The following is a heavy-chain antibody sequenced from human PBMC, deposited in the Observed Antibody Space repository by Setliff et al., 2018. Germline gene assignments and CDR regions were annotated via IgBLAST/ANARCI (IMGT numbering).Heavy chain of an antibody. CDR2: INPNNGDT. J-gene: IGHJ4*02. D-gene: IGHD5-12*01. CDR1: GYTFTGYY. CDR3: ARQPMDTIMVTFDY. V-gene: IGHV1-2*02. Sequence: SVKVSCKASGYTFTGYYFHWVRQAPGQGLEWMGWINPNNGDTKSAQKFQGRLTMTRDTSISTAYMELSSLRSDDTAVYYCARQPMDTIMVTFDYWGQGILVTVSS.